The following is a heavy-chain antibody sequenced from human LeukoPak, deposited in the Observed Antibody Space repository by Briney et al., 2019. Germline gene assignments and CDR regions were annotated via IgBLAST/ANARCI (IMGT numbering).Heavy chain of an antibody. Sequence: GGSLRLSCAASGFIFSSFGMNWVRQAPGKGLEWVSYISSSGPTIYYADSVKGRFTISRDNAKNSLYLQMNSLRAEDTAVYYCARALGYSYDPWGQGTLVTVSS. D-gene: IGHD5-18*01. CDR2: ISSSGPTI. J-gene: IGHJ5*02. CDR3: ARALGYSYDP. V-gene: IGHV3-48*01. CDR1: GFIFSSFG.